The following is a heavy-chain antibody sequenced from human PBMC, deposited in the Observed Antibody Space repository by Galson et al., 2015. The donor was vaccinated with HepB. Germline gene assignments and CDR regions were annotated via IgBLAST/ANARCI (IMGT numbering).Heavy chain of an antibody. CDR3: ARALYCGGDCYSRGHHAFDI. CDR2: INPNSGGT. CDR1: GYSFTDYY. D-gene: IGHD2-21*02. J-gene: IGHJ3*02. V-gene: IGHV1-2*04. Sequence: SVKVSCKASGYSFTDYYMHWVRQAPGQGLEWMAWINPNSGGTNYAQRFQGWVTMARDASISTAYMDLSRLISDDTAVYYCARALYCGGDCYSRGHHAFDIWGQGTMVTVSS.